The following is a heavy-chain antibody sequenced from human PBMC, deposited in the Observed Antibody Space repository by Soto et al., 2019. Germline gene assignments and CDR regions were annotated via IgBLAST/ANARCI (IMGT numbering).Heavy chain of an antibody. CDR2: INAGNGNT. J-gene: IGHJ5*02. V-gene: IGHV1-3*01. CDR3: ARGCRGGDADWFDP. CDR1: GYTFTRYA. Sequence: QVQLVQSGAEVKKPGASVKVSCKASGYTFTRYAMHWVRQAPGQRLEWMGWINAGNGNTKYSQKFQGRVTITRDTSASTAYMELSSLRYEDTAVYYCARGCRGGDADWFDPWGQGTLVTVSS. D-gene: IGHD2-21*02.